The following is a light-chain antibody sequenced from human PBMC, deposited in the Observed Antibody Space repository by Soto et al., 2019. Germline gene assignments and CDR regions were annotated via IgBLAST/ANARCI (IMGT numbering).Light chain of an antibody. J-gene: IGLJ1*01. CDR1: SSDVGGYNY. CDR3: SSYTSSSTYV. Sequence: QSALTQPASVSGSPGQSIAISCTGTSSDVGGYNYVSWYQQHPGKTPKLMICDVSNRPSGVSNRFSSSKSGNTASLTISGLQAEDEAEYYCSSYTSSSTYVFGTGTKLTVL. V-gene: IGLV2-14*03. CDR2: DVS.